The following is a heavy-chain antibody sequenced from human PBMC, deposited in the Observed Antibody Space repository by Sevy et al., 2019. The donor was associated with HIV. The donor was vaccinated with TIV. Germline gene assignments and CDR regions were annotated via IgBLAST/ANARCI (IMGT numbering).Heavy chain of an antibody. V-gene: IGHV1-24*01. CDR1: GYTLSELS. D-gene: IGHD3-22*01. Sequence: ASVKVSCKVSGYTLSELSMHWVRLAPGKGLEWMGSFDPGDGETIYAQKFQGRVTMNEDKSKDKAYMELSSLRAEDTAVYYCTTTKDYYDSSGSPFDYWGQGTLVTVSS. CDR3: TTTKDYYDSSGSPFDY. J-gene: IGHJ4*02. CDR2: FDPGDGET.